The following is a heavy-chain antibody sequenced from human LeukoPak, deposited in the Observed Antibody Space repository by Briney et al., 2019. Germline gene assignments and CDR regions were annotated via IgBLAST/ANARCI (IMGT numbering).Heavy chain of an antibody. CDR1: GGSLTTTYYF. V-gene: IGHV4-39*07. CDR3: ARASHIVVVPAAIRRIGNWFDP. Sequence: SETLSLTCTVSGGSLTTTYYFWGWIRQSPGKGLEWIGSMYHSGSTYYNPSLKSRVTISVDRSKNQFSLKLSSVTAADTAVYYCARASHIVVVPAAIRRIGNWFDPWGQGTLVTVSS. CDR2: MYHSGST. J-gene: IGHJ5*02. D-gene: IGHD2-2*02.